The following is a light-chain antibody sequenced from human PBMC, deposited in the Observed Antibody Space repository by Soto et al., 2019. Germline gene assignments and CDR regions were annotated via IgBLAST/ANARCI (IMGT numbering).Light chain of an antibody. CDR1: HSDVGSYNL. CDR3: CSYAGSTTQTYV. V-gene: IGLV2-23*02. J-gene: IGLJ1*01. CDR2: EVS. Sequence: QSALTQPASVSGSPGQSITFSCTGTHSDVGSYNLVSWYQQHPGKAPKVIIYEVSERPSGVSDRFSGSKSGNTASLMISGLQAEDEADYYCCSYAGSTTQTYVFGSGTKLTVL.